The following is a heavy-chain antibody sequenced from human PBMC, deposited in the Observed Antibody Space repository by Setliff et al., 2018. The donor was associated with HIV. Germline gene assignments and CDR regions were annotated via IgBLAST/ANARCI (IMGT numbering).Heavy chain of an antibody. CDR2: INWNGGST. Sequence: GGSLRLSCAASGFTFSNHWMYWVRQVPGKGLEWVSGINWNGGSTGYADSVKGRFTISRDNGYSSLYLQMNGLRAEDTAVYYCANPPLKGHLGVGFDYWGQGTQVTVSS. CDR3: ANPPLKGHLGVGFDY. D-gene: IGHD3-16*01. J-gene: IGHJ4*02. V-gene: IGHV3-20*04. CDR1: GFTFSNHW.